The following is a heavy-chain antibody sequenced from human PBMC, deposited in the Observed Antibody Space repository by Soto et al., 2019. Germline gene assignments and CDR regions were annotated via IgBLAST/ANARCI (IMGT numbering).Heavy chain of an antibody. V-gene: IGHV5-51*01. CDR2: IYPGDSGT. Sequence: PGESLKISCKGSGYNFNNHWIGWVRQMPGKGLEWMAIIYPGDSGTRYNSSFQGQVIISADKSISTAYLQLSSLKASDTAIYYCARYADSSTGWLGYWGQRTQVTVSS. D-gene: IGHD6-19*01. J-gene: IGHJ4*02. CDR3: ARYADSSTGWLGY. CDR1: GYNFNNHW.